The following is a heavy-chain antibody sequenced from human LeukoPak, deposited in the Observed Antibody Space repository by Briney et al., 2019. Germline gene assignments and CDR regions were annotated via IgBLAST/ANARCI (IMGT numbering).Heavy chain of an antibody. J-gene: IGHJ5*02. Sequence: GGSLRLSCAASGFTFSSYDMHWVRQATGKGLEWVSAIGTAGDTYYPGSVKGRFTISRENAKNSLYLQMNSLRAGDTAVYYCARGGRSGSYPKPPPTGGFDPWGQGTLVTVSS. V-gene: IGHV3-13*01. CDR2: IGTAGDT. D-gene: IGHD3-10*01. CDR1: GFTFSSYD. CDR3: ARGGRSGSYPKPPPTGGFDP.